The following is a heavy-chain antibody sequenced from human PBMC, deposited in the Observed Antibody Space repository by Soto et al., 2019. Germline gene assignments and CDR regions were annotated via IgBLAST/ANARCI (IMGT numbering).Heavy chain of an antibody. Sequence: SETLSLTCAVYGGSFSGYYWSWIRQPPGKGLEWIGEINHSGSTNYNPSLKSRVTISVDTSKNQFSLKLSSVTAADTAVYYCARAGDIVVLAGYYYYGMDVWGQGTTVTVSS. CDR3: ARAGDIVVLAGYYYYGMDV. J-gene: IGHJ6*02. V-gene: IGHV4-34*01. CDR2: INHSGST. CDR1: GGSFSGYY. D-gene: IGHD2-2*01.